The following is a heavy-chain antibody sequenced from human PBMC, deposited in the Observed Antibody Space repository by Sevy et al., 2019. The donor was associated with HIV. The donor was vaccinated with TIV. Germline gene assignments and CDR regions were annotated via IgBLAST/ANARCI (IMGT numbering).Heavy chain of an antibody. CDR2: IYYSGST. J-gene: IGHJ4*02. CDR3: ASGENYYDSSGYPYFDY. CDR1: GGSISSSSYY. V-gene: IGHV4-39*01. Sequence: SETLSLTCTVSGGSISSSSYYWGWIRQPPGKGLEWIGSIYYSGSTYYNLSLKSRVTISVDTSKNQFSLKLSSVTAADTAVYYCASGENYYDSSGYPYFDYWGQGTLVTVSS. D-gene: IGHD3-22*01.